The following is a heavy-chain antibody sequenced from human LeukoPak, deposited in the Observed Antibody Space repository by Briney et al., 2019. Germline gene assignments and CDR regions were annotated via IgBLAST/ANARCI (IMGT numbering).Heavy chain of an antibody. V-gene: IGHV3-23*01. Sequence: GASLRLSCAASGFTFSSYAMSWVRQAPGKGLEWVSAISGSGGSTYCADSVKGRFTISRDNSKNTLYLQMNSLRAEDTAVYYCAKKAGYDSMSIDYWGQGTLVTVSS. CDR1: GFTFSSYA. J-gene: IGHJ4*02. CDR3: AKKAGYDSMSIDY. CDR2: ISGSGGST. D-gene: IGHD3-22*01.